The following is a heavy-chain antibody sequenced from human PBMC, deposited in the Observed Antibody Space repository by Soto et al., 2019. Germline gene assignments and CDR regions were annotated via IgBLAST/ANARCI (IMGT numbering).Heavy chain of an antibody. D-gene: IGHD1-26*01. CDR2: IYYSGST. J-gene: IGHJ6*02. Sequence: SETLSLTCPVSGGSISSSSYYWGWIRQPPGKGLEWIGSIYYSGSTYYNPSLKSRVTISVDTSKNQFSLKLSSVTAADTAVYYCARERSGSYYYYYGMDVWGQGTTVTVSS. CDR1: GGSISSSSYY. V-gene: IGHV4-39*02. CDR3: ARERSGSYYYYYGMDV.